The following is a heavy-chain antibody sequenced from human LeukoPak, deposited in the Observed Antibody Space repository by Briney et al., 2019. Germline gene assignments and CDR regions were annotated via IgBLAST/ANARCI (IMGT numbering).Heavy chain of an antibody. CDR3: TREIFGIDS. J-gene: IGHJ5*01. CDR2: ISSSGNTI. D-gene: IGHD3-3*01. V-gene: IGHV3-48*01. CDR1: GFTFSSYG. Sequence: GGSLRLSCVASGFTFSSYGMNWVRQAPGKGLEWISYISSSGNTIQYADFVRGRFTISRDNAKNSLYLQMDSLRVEDTAVFYCTREIFGIDSWGQGTLVTVSS.